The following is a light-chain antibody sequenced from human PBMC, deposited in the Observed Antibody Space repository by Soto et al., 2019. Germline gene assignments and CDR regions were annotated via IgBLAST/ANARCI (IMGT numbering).Light chain of an antibody. Sequence: QSELTQPPSVSAAPGQTVTISCSGSSSNIGNNYVSWYQQLPGTAPKLLIYENNKRPSGIPDRFSGSKSGTSATLGITGLQTGDEADYYCGTWDSSLSASYVFGTGTKLTVL. CDR3: GTWDSSLSASYV. V-gene: IGLV1-51*02. CDR1: SSNIGNNY. CDR2: ENN. J-gene: IGLJ1*01.